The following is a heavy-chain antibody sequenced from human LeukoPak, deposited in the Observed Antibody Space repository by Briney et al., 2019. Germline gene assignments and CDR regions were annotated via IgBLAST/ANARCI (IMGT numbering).Heavy chain of an antibody. CDR1: GFTFSTYC. CDR3: ARGDGNYDFWSGYYTGFDY. V-gene: IGHV3-7*01. Sequence: PGGSLRLSCAASGFTFSTYCMSWVRQAPGKGLEWVANIKQDGSEKYYVDSVKGRFTISRDNAKNSLYLHMNSLRAEDTAVYYCARGDGNYDFWSGYYTGFDYWGQGTLVTVSS. J-gene: IGHJ4*02. D-gene: IGHD3-3*01. CDR2: IKQDGSEK.